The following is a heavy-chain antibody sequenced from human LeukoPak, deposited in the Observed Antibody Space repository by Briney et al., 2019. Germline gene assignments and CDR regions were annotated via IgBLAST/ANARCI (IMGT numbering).Heavy chain of an antibody. D-gene: IGHD3-22*01. CDR2: IVGNGEST. Sequence: QPGGSLLLSCSASGFPFSTYAMHWVRQAPGKDLEFVSVIVGNGESTYYADSVKGRFTIARDNSKNTVYLQMSSLRTEDTAIYYCVKDDDYFYDSGGLPAWGQGTPVTVSS. CDR1: GFPFSTYA. J-gene: IGHJ4*02. V-gene: IGHV3-64D*09. CDR3: VKDDDYFYDSGGLPA.